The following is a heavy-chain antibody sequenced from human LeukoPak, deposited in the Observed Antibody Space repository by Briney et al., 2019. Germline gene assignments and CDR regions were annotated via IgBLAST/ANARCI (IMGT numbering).Heavy chain of an antibody. J-gene: IGHJ4*02. CDR2: IYYTGST. D-gene: IGHD3-22*01. Sequence: PSDTLSLTCTVSLGSISSYYWSWSRQPPGKGLEWIGYIYYTGSTNYNPSLKSRVTISADTSKNQFSLKLGSVTAADTAVYYCARGPYYYASSGYYYSYFDYWGQGTLVTVSS. V-gene: IGHV4-59*01. CDR1: LGSISSYY. CDR3: ARGPYYYASSGYYYSYFDY.